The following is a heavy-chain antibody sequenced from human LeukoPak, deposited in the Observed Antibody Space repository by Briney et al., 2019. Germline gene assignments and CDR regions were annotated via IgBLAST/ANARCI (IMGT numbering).Heavy chain of an antibody. V-gene: IGHV1-2*02. CDR3: AKLGEVDP. D-gene: IGHD3-16*01. J-gene: IGHJ5*02. CDR1: GYTFTSYY. CDR2: INPYSGVT. Sequence: ASVKVSCKASGYTFTSYYIHWVRQAPGQGLDWMGWINPYSGVTKYAQKFQGRVTMTRDTPISTAYMDLSRLTFDDTAVYYCAKLGEVDPWGQGTLVTVSS.